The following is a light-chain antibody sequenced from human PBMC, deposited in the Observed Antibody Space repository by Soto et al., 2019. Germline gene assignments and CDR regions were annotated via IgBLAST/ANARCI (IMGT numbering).Light chain of an antibody. CDR2: GAS. CDR1: QTITGSY. J-gene: IGKJ1*01. V-gene: IGKV3-20*01. CDR3: QQYGSSPRT. Sequence: EIVLTXSPGILSLSXXXXXTLSCRASQTITGSYLAWYQQKPGQAPRLLIYGASIRATGIPDRFSGSGSGTDFTLTISRLEPEDFAVYYCQQYGSSPRTFGQGTKVEIK.